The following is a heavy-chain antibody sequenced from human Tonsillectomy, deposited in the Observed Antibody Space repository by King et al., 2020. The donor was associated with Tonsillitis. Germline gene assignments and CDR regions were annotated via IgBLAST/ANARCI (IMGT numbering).Heavy chain of an antibody. D-gene: IGHD2-8*01. CDR1: GYTFTNYY. J-gene: IGHJ4*02. CDR3: TRGAHPAQPTGMLFDY. Sequence: VQLVESGAEMKKPGASVKVSCKASGYTFTNYYMHWVRQAPGQGLEWMGIINPRSVNTSYAQKFQGRVTMTRDTSTSTVYMELSSLRSEDTAMYYCTRGAHPAQPTGMLFDYWGQGALVTVSS. V-gene: IGHV1-46*03. CDR2: INPRSVNT.